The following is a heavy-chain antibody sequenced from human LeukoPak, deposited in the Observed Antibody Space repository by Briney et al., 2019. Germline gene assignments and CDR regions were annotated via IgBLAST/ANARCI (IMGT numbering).Heavy chain of an antibody. CDR1: GFSFSTYA. CDR3: ARVLLERPGIDSFDM. V-gene: IGHV3-48*01. Sequence: GGSLRLSCSASGFSFSTYAMNWVRQAPGKGLEWVSHINSGSSTIYYADSVKGRFTISRDNAGNSLYLHMNSLRAEDTAVYYCARVLLERPGIDSFDMWGQGTMVTVSS. D-gene: IGHD1-1*01. CDR2: INSGSSTI. J-gene: IGHJ3*02.